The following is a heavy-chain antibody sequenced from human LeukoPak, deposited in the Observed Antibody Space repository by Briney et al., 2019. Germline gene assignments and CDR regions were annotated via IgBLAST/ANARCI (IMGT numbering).Heavy chain of an antibody. V-gene: IGHV3-23*01. CDR2: ISSSGDST. J-gene: IGHJ4*02. D-gene: IGHD2-2*01. Sequence: GGSLRLSCAASRFTFNTYAMRWVRQAPGKGLEWVSGISSSGDSTYYADSVKGRFTISRDNSKNILYLQMNSLRAEDTAVYYCARARFCGSTRCYLDYWGQGTLVNVSS. CDR3: ARARFCGSTRCYLDY. CDR1: RFTFNTYA.